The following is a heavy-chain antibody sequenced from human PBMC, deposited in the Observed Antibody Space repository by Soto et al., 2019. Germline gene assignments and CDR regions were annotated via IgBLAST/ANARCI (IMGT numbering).Heavy chain of an antibody. CDR3: ASLNSGSYLDYYYGMDV. Sequence: GGSLRLSCAASGFTFSSYSMNWVRQAPGKGLEWVSSISSSSSYIYYADSVKGRFTISRDNAKNSLYLQMNSLRAEDTAVYYCASLNSGSYLDYYYGMDVWGQGTTVTVSS. J-gene: IGHJ6*02. V-gene: IGHV3-21*01. CDR1: GFTFSSYS. D-gene: IGHD1-26*01. CDR2: ISSSSSYI.